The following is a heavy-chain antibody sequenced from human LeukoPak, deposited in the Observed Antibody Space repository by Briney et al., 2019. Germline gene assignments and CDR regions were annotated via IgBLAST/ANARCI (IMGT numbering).Heavy chain of an antibody. Sequence: SVNVSCKASGYTFTGYYIHWVRRAPGQGLEWMGWINPNSGDTNYAQKFQGRVTMTRDTSISTAYMELSSLRSDDTAVYYCARVGMVRTTHAFFDYWGQRTLVTVSS. CDR2: INPNSGDT. CDR1: GYTFTGYY. D-gene: IGHD4/OR15-4a*01. V-gene: IGHV1-2*02. CDR3: ARVGMVRTTHAFFDY. J-gene: IGHJ4*02.